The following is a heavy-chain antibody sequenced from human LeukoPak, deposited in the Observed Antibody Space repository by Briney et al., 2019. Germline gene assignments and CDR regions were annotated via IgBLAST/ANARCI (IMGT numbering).Heavy chain of an antibody. CDR2: IIPIFGTA. J-gene: IGHJ5*02. CDR1: GGTFSSYA. V-gene: IGHV1-69*13. Sequence: VKVSCKASGGTFSSYAISWVRQAPGQGLEWMGGIIPIFGTANYAQKFQGRVTITADKSTSTAYMELSSLRSEDTAVYYCASSLITMIATGYNWFDPWGQGTLVTVSS. CDR3: ASSLITMIATGYNWFDP. D-gene: IGHD3-22*01.